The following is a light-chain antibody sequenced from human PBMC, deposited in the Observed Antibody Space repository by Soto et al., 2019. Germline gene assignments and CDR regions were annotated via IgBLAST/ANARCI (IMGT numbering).Light chain of an antibody. CDR2: RNN. CDR3: VTWDDSLSGVV. V-gene: IGLV1-47*01. J-gene: IGLJ2*01. Sequence: QSVLTQPPSASGTPGQRVTISCSGGSSNIGINYVHWYQQLPETAPKLLIYRNNQRPSGVPDRFSGSKSGTSASLAISGLRSEDEADYYCVTWDDSLSGVVFGGGTKLTVL. CDR1: SSNIGINY.